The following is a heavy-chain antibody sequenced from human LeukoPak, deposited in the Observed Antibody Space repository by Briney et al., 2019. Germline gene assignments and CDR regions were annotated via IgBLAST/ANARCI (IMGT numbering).Heavy chain of an antibody. CDR2: ISYDGSNK. CDR3: ARVMGYYDSSGYCDY. CDR1: GFTFCSFA. J-gene: IGHJ4*02. V-gene: IGHV3-30*04. Sequence: GGSLRLSCEASGFTFCSFAMIWVRQAPGKGLKGGAVISYDGSNKYYADSVKGRFTISRDNSKNTLYLQMNRLRAEDTAVYYCARVMGYYDSSGYCDYWGQGTLVTVSS. D-gene: IGHD3-22*01.